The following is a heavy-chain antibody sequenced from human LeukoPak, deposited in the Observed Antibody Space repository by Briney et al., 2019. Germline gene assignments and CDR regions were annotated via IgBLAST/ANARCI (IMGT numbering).Heavy chain of an antibody. D-gene: IGHD4-17*01. CDR1: GGSISSYY. Sequence: SETLSLTCTVSGGSISSYYWSWLRQPPGKGLEWLGYVYYSGSTNYNPSLKSRVTISVDTSKNQSSLKLSSVTAADTAVYYCARGYGDYLDNWFDPWGQGTLVTVSS. J-gene: IGHJ5*02. CDR2: VYYSGST. CDR3: ARGYGDYLDNWFDP. V-gene: IGHV4-59*12.